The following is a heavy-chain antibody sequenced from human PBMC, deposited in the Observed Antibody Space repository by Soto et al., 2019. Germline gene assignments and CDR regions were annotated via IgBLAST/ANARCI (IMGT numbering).Heavy chain of an antibody. Sequence: PGGSLRLSCAASGFTFSSYAMSWVRQAPGKGLEWVSAISGSGGSTYYADSVKGRFTISRDNSKNTLYLQMNSLRAEDTAVYYCAKAFYGDYLESLDYWGQGTLVTVSS. V-gene: IGHV3-23*01. CDR3: AKAFYGDYLESLDY. CDR2: ISGSGGST. J-gene: IGHJ4*02. D-gene: IGHD4-17*01. CDR1: GFTFSSYA.